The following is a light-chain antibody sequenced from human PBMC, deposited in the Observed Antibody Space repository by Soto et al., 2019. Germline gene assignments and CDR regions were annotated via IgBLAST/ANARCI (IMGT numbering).Light chain of an antibody. CDR2: GAS. CDR1: QSVSSN. V-gene: IGKV3-15*01. CDR3: QQYNNWPFIT. Sequence: EIVMTQSPATLSVSPGERSTLSCMASQSVSSNLAWYQQKPGQAPRLLIYGASTRATGIPARFSGSGSGTEFTLTISSLQSEDFAVYYCQQYNNWPFITFGQGTRLEIK. J-gene: IGKJ5*01.